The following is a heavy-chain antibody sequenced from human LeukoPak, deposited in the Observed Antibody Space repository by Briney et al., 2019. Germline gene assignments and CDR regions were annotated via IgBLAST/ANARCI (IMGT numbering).Heavy chain of an antibody. Sequence: PGGSLRLSRAASGFTFSSYSMNWVRQAPGKGLEWVSSISSSSSYIYYADSVKGRFTISRDNAKNSLYLQMNSLRAEDTAVYYCARDTGSNFWSGMIKDYYYYMDVWGKGTTVTVSS. CDR2: ISSSSSYI. D-gene: IGHD3-3*01. V-gene: IGHV3-21*01. J-gene: IGHJ6*03. CDR1: GFTFSSYS. CDR3: ARDTGSNFWSGMIKDYYYYMDV.